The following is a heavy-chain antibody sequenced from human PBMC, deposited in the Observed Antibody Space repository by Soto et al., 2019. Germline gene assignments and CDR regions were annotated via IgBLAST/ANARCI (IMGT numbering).Heavy chain of an antibody. CDR3: ARGDRYSGSFSDYFDP. J-gene: IGHJ5*02. CDR1: GASISTGGYS. Sequence: SETLSLTCIVSGASISTGGYSWSWIRQPPGKGPEWIGYIYESGRTYYKPSLKSLASISMDKSRNQFSVRLTSVTAADTAVYFCARGDRYSGSFSDYFDPWGQGTLVTVSS. V-gene: IGHV4-30-2*01. D-gene: IGHD1-26*01. CDR2: IYESGRT.